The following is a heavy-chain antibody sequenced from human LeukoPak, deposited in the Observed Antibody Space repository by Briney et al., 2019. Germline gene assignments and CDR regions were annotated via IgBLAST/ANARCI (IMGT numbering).Heavy chain of an antibody. CDR2: INPNSGGT. D-gene: IGHD5-12*01. CDR3: ARGGERDIVATILGMFDY. Sequence: ASVKVSCKASGYTFTGYYMHWVRQAPGQGLEWMGWINPNSGGTNYAQKFQGRVTMTRDTSISTAYMELSRLRSDDTAVYYCARGGERDIVATILGMFDYWGQGTLVTVSS. CDR1: GYTFTGYY. V-gene: IGHV1-2*02. J-gene: IGHJ4*02.